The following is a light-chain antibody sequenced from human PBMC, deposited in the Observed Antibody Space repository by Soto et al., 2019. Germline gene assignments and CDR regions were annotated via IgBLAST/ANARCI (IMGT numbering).Light chain of an antibody. J-gene: IGLJ1*01. V-gene: IGLV2-14*03. CDR1: SSDVGSYNF. Sequence: QSVLTQPASVSGSPGQSITISCTGTSSDVGSYNFVSWYQHHPGKAPKLMIYDVSDRPSGVSNRFSGSKSANTASLTISGLQAEDDADYFCSSYSSSSTYVFGSGTKVTVL. CDR2: DVS. CDR3: SSYSSSSTYV.